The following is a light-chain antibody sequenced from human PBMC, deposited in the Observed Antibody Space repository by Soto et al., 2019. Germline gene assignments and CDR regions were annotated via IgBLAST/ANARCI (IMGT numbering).Light chain of an antibody. J-gene: IGKJ2*01. CDR3: QHYNNWPPYT. CDR1: QSVSSN. V-gene: IGKV3D-15*01. Sequence: EIVMTQSPATLSVSPGERATRSCRASQSVSSNLAWYQQKPGQAPRLLIYGASTRATGIPARFSGSGSGTEFTLTISSLQSEDFAVYYCQHYNNWPPYTFGQGTKLEI. CDR2: GAS.